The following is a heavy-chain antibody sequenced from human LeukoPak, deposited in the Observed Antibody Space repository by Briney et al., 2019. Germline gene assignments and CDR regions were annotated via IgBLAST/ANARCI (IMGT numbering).Heavy chain of an antibody. CDR2: IYYSGST. CDR1: GGSITNYY. J-gene: IGHJ3*02. CDR3: ARGWEPVALDI. D-gene: IGHD1-26*01. V-gene: IGHV4-59*01. Sequence: PSETLSLTCSVSGGSITNYYWNWIRQPAGKGLEWIGYIYYSGSTNYNPSLKSRVTISVDTSKNQFSLKLNSVTAADTAVYYCARGWEPVALDIWGQGTMVTVSS.